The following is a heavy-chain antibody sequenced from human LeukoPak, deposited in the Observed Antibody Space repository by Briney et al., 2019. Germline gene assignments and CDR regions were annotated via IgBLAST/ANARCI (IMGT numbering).Heavy chain of an antibody. CDR2: IHDSGTT. CDR3: ARRGYCSSTSCQPDY. J-gene: IGHJ4*02. Sequence: SETLSLTCTVSGDSISSGHWWSWVRQPPAKGLEWIGEIHDSGTTNYNPSLKSRVTISVDKSKNQFSLKLTSVTAADTAVYYCARRGYCSSTSCQPDYWGQGTLVTVSS. V-gene: IGHV4-4*02. D-gene: IGHD2-2*01. CDR1: GDSISSGHW.